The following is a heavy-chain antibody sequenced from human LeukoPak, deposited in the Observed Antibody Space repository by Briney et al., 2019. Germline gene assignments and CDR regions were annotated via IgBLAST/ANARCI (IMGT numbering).Heavy chain of an antibody. V-gene: IGHV4-34*01. CDR3: ARVLVGGGNEDYFDY. D-gene: IGHD4-23*01. J-gene: IGHJ4*02. CDR1: GGSFSGYY. Sequence: SETLSLTCAVYGGSFSGYYWSWIRQPPGKGLEWIGEINHSGSTNCNPSLKSRVTISVDTSKNQFSLKLSSVTAADTAVYYCARVLVGGGNEDYFDYWGQGTLVTVSS. CDR2: INHSGST.